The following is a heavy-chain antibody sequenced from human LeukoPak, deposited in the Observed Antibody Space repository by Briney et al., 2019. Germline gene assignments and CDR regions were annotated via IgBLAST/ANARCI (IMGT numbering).Heavy chain of an antibody. V-gene: IGHV3-21*01. CDR2: ISGSSAYI. Sequence: SGGSLRLSCAASGFTFSTYIMNWVRQAPGKGLEWVSSISGSSAYIYYADSVKGRFTISRDNAKNSLYLQMNSLRADDTAVYYCARVKGVAVAATGFDSWGQGTLVTVSS. CDR3: ARVKGVAVAATGFDS. J-gene: IGHJ4*02. D-gene: IGHD6-19*01. CDR1: GFTFSTYI.